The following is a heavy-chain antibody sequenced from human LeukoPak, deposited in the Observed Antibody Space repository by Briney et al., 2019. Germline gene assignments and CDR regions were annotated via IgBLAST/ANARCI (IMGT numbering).Heavy chain of an antibody. J-gene: IGHJ4*02. V-gene: IGHV3-23*01. CDR1: GFTFSSYA. CDR2: ISGSGGST. Sequence: GGSLRLSCAASGFTFSSYAMSWVRQAPGKGLEWVSAISGSGGSTYYADSVKGRFTISRDNSKNTLYLQMNSLRAEDTAVYYCAKDQMAIVGATRFEYWGQGTLVTVSS. CDR3: AKDQMAIVGATRFEY. D-gene: IGHD1-26*01.